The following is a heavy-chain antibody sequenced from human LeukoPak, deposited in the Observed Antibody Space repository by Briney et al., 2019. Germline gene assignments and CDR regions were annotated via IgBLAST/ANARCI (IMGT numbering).Heavy chain of an antibody. D-gene: IGHD5-24*01. CDR2: IGTAGDT. V-gene: IGHV3-13*01. Sequence: GGSLRLSCAASGFTFSSYDMHWVRQATGKGLEWVSAIGTAGDTYYPGSVKGRFTISRENAKNSLYLQMNSLRAGDTAVYYCARSGGATGNYYYYYMDVWGKGTTVTVSS. CDR1: GFTFSSYD. CDR3: ARSGGATGNYYYYYMDV. J-gene: IGHJ6*03.